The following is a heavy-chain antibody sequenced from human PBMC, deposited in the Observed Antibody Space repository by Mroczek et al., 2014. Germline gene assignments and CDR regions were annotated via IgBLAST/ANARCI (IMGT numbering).Heavy chain of an antibody. CDR1: GYTFTSYG. CDR3: ARYCSGGSCYFDPXFLLDY. J-gene: IGHJ4*03. Sequence: QVQLVESGAEVKKLGASVKVSCKASGYTFTSYGISWVRQAPGQGLEWMGWISAYNGNTNYAQKLQGRVTMTTDTSTGTAYMELRSLRSDDTAVYYCARYCSGGSCYFDPXFLLDYVGPREPLVT. V-gene: IGHV1-18*01. D-gene: IGHD2-15*01. CDR2: ISAYNGNT.